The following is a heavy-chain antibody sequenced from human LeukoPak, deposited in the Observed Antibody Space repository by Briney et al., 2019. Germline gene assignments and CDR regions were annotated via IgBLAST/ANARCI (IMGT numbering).Heavy chain of an antibody. CDR3: AKEGGSGWYYFDY. CDR2: ISWNSGSI. D-gene: IGHD6-19*01. CDR1: GFTFDDYA. Sequence: TGRSLRLSCAASGFTFDDYAMHWVRQAPGKGLEWVSGISWNSGSIGYADSVKGRFTISRDNAKNSLYLQMNSLRAEDTASYYCAKEGGSGWYYFDYWGQGTLVTVSS. V-gene: IGHV3-9*01. J-gene: IGHJ4*02.